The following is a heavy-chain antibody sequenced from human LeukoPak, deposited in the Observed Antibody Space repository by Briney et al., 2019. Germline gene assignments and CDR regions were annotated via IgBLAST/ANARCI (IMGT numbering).Heavy chain of an antibody. Sequence: GGSLRLSCAASGFTFSSWVRQAPGKGLEWVSTISGSGGSRSYADSVKGRFTISRDNSKNTLYLQMNSLRAEDTAVYYCARDRALGELSSAFWFDPWGQGTLVTVSS. CDR1: GFTFSS. J-gene: IGHJ5*02. CDR2: ISGSGGSR. CDR3: ARDRALGELSSAFWFDP. D-gene: IGHD3-16*02. V-gene: IGHV3-23*01.